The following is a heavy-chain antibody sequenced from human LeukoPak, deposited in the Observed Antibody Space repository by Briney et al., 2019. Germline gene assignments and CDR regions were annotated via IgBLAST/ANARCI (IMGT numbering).Heavy chain of an antibody. V-gene: IGHV1-18*04. CDR3: AIAPALLLWFGELLG. CDR2: ISAYNGNT. D-gene: IGHD3-10*01. J-gene: IGHJ4*02. CDR1: GYTFTSYG. Sequence: AAVKVSCKASGYTFTSYGISWMRQAPGQGLEWIGWISAYNGNTNYAQKLQGRVTMTTDTSTSTAYMELRSLRSDDTAVYYCAIAPALLLWFGELLGWGQGTLVTVSS.